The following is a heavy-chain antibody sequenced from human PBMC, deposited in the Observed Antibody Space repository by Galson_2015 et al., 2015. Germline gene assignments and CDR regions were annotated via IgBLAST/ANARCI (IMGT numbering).Heavy chain of an antibody. D-gene: IGHD3-10*01. J-gene: IGHJ4*02. CDR3: ARNLLPMVRGDTIDY. CDR2: INPNSGGT. V-gene: IGHV1-2*06. CDR1: GYTFTGYY. Sequence: SVKVSCKASGYTFTGYYMHWVRQAPGQGLEWMGRINPNSGGTNYAQKFQGRVTMTRDTSISTAYMELSRLRSDDTAVYYCARNLLPMVRGDTIDYWGQGTLVTVSS.